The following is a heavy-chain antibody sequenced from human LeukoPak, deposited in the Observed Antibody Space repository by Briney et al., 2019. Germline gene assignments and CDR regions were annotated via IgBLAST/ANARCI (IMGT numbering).Heavy chain of an antibody. CDR1: GFTFSSYS. CDR3: ARGYCSSTSCSFDY. V-gene: IGHV3-21*01. D-gene: IGHD2-2*01. Sequence: PGGSLRLACAASGFTFSSYSMNWVRQAPGKGLEWVSSISSSSYIYYADSVKGRFTISRDNAKNSLYLQMNSLRAEDTAVYYCARGYCSSTSCSFDYWGQGTLVTVSS. J-gene: IGHJ4*02. CDR2: ISSSSYI.